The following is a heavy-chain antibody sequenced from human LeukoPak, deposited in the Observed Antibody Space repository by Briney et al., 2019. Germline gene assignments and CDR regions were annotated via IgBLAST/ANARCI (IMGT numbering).Heavy chain of an antibody. CDR1: GGSFSGYY. D-gene: IGHD6-13*01. J-gene: IGHJ5*02. Sequence: SETLSLTCAVYGGSFSGYYWSWIRQPPGKGLEWIGEINHSGSTNYNPSLKSRVTISVDTSKNQFSLKMSSLTAADTAVYYCARALATIAAAGNWFDPWGQGTLVTVSS. V-gene: IGHV4-34*01. CDR3: ARALATIAAAGNWFDP. CDR2: INHSGST.